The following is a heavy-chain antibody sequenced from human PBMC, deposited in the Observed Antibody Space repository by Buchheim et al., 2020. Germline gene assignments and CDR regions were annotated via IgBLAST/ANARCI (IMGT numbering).Heavy chain of an antibody. CDR1: GFRFSSSW. J-gene: IGHJ4*02. CDR3: TRVLEDD. CDR2: IKQDGSQK. Sequence: EVQLLESGGGLVQPGGSLRLSCAASGFRFSSSWMTWVRQASGKGLEWVANIKQDGSQKYYADSVKGRFTISRDNTKNSLYLQLNSLRVEDTAVYYCTRVLEDDWGQGTL. V-gene: IGHV3-7*04.